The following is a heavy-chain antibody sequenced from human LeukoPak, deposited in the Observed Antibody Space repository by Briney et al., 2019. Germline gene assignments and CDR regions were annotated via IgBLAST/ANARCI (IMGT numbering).Heavy chain of an antibody. CDR2: IYYSGST. V-gene: IGHV4-39*07. CDR3: ARGDTSSWWHDY. Sequence: PSETLSLTCTVSAGSISSSSYYWGWIRQPPGKGLEWIGSIYYSGSTYYNASLKSRVTISVDTSKNQFSLKLSSVTAADTAVYYCARGDTSSWWHDYWGQGTLVTVSS. D-gene: IGHD6-13*01. CDR1: AGSISSSSYY. J-gene: IGHJ4*02.